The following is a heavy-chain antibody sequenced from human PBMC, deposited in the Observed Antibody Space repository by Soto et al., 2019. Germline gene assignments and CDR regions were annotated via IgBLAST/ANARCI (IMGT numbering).Heavy chain of an antibody. CDR1: GYTLTELS. J-gene: IGHJ6*03. CDR2: FDPEDGET. CDR3: ATFFQVQYYMDV. Sequence: RASVKVSCKVSGYTLTELSMHWVRQAPGKGLEWMGGFDPEDGETIYAQEFQGRVTMTEDTSTDTAYMELSSLRSEDTAVYYCATFFQVQYYMDVWGKGTTVTVSS. D-gene: IGHD3-3*01. V-gene: IGHV1-24*01.